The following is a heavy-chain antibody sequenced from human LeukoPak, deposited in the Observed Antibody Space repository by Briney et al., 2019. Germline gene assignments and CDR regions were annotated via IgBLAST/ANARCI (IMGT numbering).Heavy chain of an antibody. Sequence: KPSETLSLTCTVSGGSISSYYWSWIRQPPGKGLEWIGYIYYSGSTNYNLSLKSRVTISVDTSKNQFSLKLSSVTAADTAVYYCARDIQGSGYWGQGTLVTASS. CDR3: ARDIQGSGY. V-gene: IGHV4-59*01. CDR2: IYYSGST. CDR1: GGSISSYY. J-gene: IGHJ4*02. D-gene: IGHD1-26*01.